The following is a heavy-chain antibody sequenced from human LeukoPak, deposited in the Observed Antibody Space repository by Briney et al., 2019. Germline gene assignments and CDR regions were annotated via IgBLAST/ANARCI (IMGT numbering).Heavy chain of an antibody. Sequence: SETLSLTCTVSGGSISSSSYYWGWIRQPPGKGLEWIGYIYYSGSTNYNPSLKSRVTISVDTSKNQFSLKLSSVTAADTAVYYCASLDSSGCIVYWGQGTLVTVSS. V-gene: IGHV4-61*05. D-gene: IGHD6-19*01. J-gene: IGHJ4*02. CDR2: IYYSGST. CDR1: GGSISSSSYY. CDR3: ASLDSSGCIVY.